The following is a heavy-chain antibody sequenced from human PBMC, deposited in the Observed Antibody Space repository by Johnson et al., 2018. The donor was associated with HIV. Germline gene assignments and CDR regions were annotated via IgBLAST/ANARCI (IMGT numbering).Heavy chain of an antibody. J-gene: IGHJ3*01. CDR3: AKDIGDGYNRWGAFDF. CDR1: GFIFDDYG. D-gene: IGHD5-24*01. Sequence: VQLVESGGGVVRPGGSLRLSCAASGFIFDDYGMSWVRQAPGKGLAWVSGINWTGGRTGYADSVKGRFTISRDNSKNTPFLQMSSLRAEDAAVYYCAKDIGDGYNRWGAFDFWGQGTMVTVSS. CDR2: INWTGGRT. V-gene: IGHV3-20*04.